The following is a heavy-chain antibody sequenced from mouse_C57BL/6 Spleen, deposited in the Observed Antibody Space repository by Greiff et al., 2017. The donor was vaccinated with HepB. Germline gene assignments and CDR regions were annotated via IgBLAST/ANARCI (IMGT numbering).Heavy chain of an antibody. D-gene: IGHD1-1*01. V-gene: IGHV3-6*01. Sequence: VQLKESGPGLVKPSQSLSLTCSVTGYSITSGYYWNWIRQFPGNKLEWMGYISYDGSNNYNPSLKNRISITRDTSKNQFFLKLNSVTTEDTATYYCARDDTTVVAPFAYWGQGTLVTVSA. CDR1: GYSITSGYY. CDR3: ARDDTTVVAPFAY. J-gene: IGHJ3*01. CDR2: ISYDGSN.